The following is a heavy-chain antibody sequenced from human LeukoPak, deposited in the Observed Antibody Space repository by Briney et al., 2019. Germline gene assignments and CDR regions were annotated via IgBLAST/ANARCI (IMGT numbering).Heavy chain of an antibody. J-gene: IGHJ4*02. D-gene: IGHD2-2*02. CDR3: AREGEDCSSTSCYSGYLDY. V-gene: IGHV3-30-3*01. Sequence: GGSLRLSCAASGFTFSSYAMHWVRRAPGKGLEGVAVISYDGSNKYYADSVKGRFTISRDNSKNTLYLQMNSLRAEDTAVYYCAREGEDCSSTSCYSGYLDYWGQGTLVTVSS. CDR1: GFTFSSYA. CDR2: ISYDGSNK.